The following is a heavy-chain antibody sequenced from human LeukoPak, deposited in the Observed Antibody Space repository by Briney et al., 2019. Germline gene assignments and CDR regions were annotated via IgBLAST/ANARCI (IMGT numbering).Heavy chain of an antibody. V-gene: IGHV3-74*01. CDR3: ARDMGYDSSGYYYSSFDY. D-gene: IGHD3-22*01. CDR1: GFTFSSYR. Sequence: GGSLRLSCAASGFTFSSYRMHWVRQAPGKGLVWVSRINSDGSSTSYADSVKGRFTISRDNAKNTLYLQMNSLRAEDTAVYYCARDMGYDSSGYYYSSFDYWGQGTLVTVSS. J-gene: IGHJ4*02. CDR2: INSDGSST.